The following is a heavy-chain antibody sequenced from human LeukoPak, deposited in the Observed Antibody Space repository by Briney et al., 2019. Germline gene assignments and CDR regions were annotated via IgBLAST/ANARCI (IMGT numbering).Heavy chain of an antibody. Sequence: GESLKISCKGSGYSFTSYWIGWVRQMPGKGLEWMGIIYPGDSDTRYSPSFQGQVTISADKSISTAYLQWSSLKASDTAMYYCARHGTTITYYYDSSGYYPDYWGQGTLVTVSS. CDR1: GYSFTSYW. J-gene: IGHJ4*02. V-gene: IGHV5-51*01. CDR3: ARHGTTITYYYDSSGYYPDY. D-gene: IGHD3-22*01. CDR2: IYPGDSDT.